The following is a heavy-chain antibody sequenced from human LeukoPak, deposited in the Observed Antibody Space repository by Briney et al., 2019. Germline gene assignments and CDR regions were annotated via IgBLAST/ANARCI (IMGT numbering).Heavy chain of an antibody. Sequence: GGSLRLSCAASGFRFSNYAMTWVRQAPGKGLEWVSGISGSAGDTCYPDSVRGRFTISRDNSKNTLYLQMNSLRAEDTAVYYCAKSDDPTDRSNYFRYFDSWGQGTLVTVAS. CDR2: ISGSAGDT. CDR1: GFRFSNYA. V-gene: IGHV3-23*01. D-gene: IGHD3-10*01. J-gene: IGHJ4*02. CDR3: AKSDDPTDRSNYFRYFDS.